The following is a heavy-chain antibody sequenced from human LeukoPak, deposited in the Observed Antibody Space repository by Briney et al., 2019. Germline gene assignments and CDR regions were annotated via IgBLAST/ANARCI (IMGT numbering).Heavy chain of an antibody. CDR3: AEGGGSGSYYRYYGMDV. J-gene: IGHJ6*02. CDR1: GGSFSGYY. D-gene: IGHD3-10*01. CDR2: INHSGST. Sequence: SETLSLTCAVYGGSFSGYYWSWIRQPPGKGLGWIGEINHSGSTNYNPSLKSRVTISVDTSKNQFSLKLSSVTAADTAVYYCAEGGGSGSYYRYYGMDVWGQGTTVTVSS. V-gene: IGHV4-34*01.